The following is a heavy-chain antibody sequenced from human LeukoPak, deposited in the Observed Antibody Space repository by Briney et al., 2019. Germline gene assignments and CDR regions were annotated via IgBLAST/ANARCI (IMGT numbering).Heavy chain of an antibody. CDR3: AREVSGWYLGGAVDYYYGMDV. Sequence: GGSLRLSCAASGFTFSSYSMNWVRQAPGKGLEWVSSISSSSSYIYYADSVKGRFTISRDNAKNSLYLQMNSLRAEDTAVYYCAREVSGWYLGGAVDYYYGMDVWGQGTTVTVSS. V-gene: IGHV3-21*01. CDR1: GFTFSSYS. CDR2: ISSSSSYI. J-gene: IGHJ6*02. D-gene: IGHD6-19*01.